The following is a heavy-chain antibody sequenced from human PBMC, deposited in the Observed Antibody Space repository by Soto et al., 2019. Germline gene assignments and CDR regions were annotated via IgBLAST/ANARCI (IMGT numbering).Heavy chain of an antibody. Sequence: GESLKISCKGSGYSFTSYWIGWVRQMPGKGLEWMGIIYPGDSDTRYSPSFQGQVTISADKSISTAYLQWSSLKASDTAMYYCARQGSGWRLNPARYFDYWGQGTLVTVSS. CDR1: GYSFTSYW. J-gene: IGHJ4*02. V-gene: IGHV5-51*01. D-gene: IGHD6-19*01. CDR3: ARQGSGWRLNPARYFDY. CDR2: IYPGDSDT.